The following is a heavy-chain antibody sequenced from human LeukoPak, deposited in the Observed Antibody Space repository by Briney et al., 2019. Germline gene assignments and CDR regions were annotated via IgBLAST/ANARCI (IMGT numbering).Heavy chain of an antibody. J-gene: IGHJ4*02. CDR2: IYTSGST. CDR3: ASMRVGDSSSWPEEADPFDY. CDR1: GGSISSGSYY. Sequence: SETLSLTCTVSGGSISSGSYYWSWIRQPAGKGLEWIGRIYTSGSTNYNPSLKSRVTISVDTSKNQFSLKLSSVTAADTAVYYCASMRVGDSSSWPEEADPFDYWGQGTLVTVSS. D-gene: IGHD6-13*01. V-gene: IGHV4-61*02.